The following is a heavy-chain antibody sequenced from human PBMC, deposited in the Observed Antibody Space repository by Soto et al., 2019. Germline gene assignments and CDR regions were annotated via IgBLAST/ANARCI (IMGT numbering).Heavy chain of an antibody. D-gene: IGHD3-22*01. Sequence: DVQLVESGGGWVQPGGSLRLSCAASGFTFRTHSMNWVRQAPGKGLEWVTYISSSSSTIYYADSVKGRFTISRDNARNSLYLQMNSLRAEDTAVYYCARDHSFDSSGYFDYWGQGTLVTVSS. V-gene: IGHV3-48*01. CDR1: GFTFRTHS. CDR3: ARDHSFDSSGYFDY. J-gene: IGHJ4*02. CDR2: ISSSSSTI.